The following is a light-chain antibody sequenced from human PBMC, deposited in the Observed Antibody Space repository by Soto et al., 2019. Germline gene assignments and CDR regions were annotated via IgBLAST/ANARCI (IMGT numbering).Light chain of an antibody. J-gene: IGKJ5*01. V-gene: IGKV1-39*02. CDR1: QSISRY. CDR3: QRRYSAPST. CDR2: VAS. Sequence: YAGGGDIIKITSRASQSISRYLNWYQQKPGKAPNLLIYVASSLQSEVPSRFSGSGPGTEYTLAISCLHPGYTATPYYQRRYSAPSTVARGTRLEIK.